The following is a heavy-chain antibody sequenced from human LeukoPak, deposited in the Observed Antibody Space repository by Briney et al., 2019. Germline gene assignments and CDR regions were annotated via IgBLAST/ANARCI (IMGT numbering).Heavy chain of an antibody. Sequence: GSLRLSCAASGFTFSSYSMNWVRQAPGKGLEWVSYISSSSSTIYYADSVKGRFTISRDNAKNSLYLQMNSLRAEDTAVYYCARTPPNYYGSGSYYDDWGQGTLVTVSS. CDR3: ARTPPNYYGSGSYYDD. J-gene: IGHJ4*02. D-gene: IGHD3-10*01. V-gene: IGHV3-48*04. CDR1: GFTFSSYS. CDR2: ISSSSSTI.